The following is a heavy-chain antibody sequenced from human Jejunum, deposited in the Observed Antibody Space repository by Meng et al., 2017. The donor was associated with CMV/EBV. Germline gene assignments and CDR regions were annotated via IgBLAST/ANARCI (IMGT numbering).Heavy chain of an antibody. J-gene: IGHJ4*02. D-gene: IGHD2-2*01. CDR1: FSVSSYG. CDR3: ARDCSTNCPFQPRGDY. CDR2: IKSDGSQK. V-gene: IGHV3-7*01. Sequence: FSVSSYGMSGVRQAPGKGLEWVATIKSDGSQKHYVDSVKGRFTISRDNAKNSLHLQMDSLRAEDTAVYHCARDCSTNCPFQPRGDYWGQGTLVTVSS.